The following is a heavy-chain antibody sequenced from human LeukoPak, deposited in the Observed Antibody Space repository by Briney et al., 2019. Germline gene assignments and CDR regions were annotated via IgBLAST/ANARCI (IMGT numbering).Heavy chain of an antibody. Sequence: SETLSLTCTVSGGSITSSSYYWGWIRQPPGKGLEWIGSIYYSGSTYYNPSLKSRVTISVDTSKNQFSLKLSSVTAADTAVYYCARDQGGDGSELTRPDAFDIWGQGTMVTVSS. CDR3: ARDQGGDGSELTRPDAFDI. CDR1: GGSITSSSYY. V-gene: IGHV4-39*07. D-gene: IGHD5-24*01. J-gene: IGHJ3*02. CDR2: IYYSGST.